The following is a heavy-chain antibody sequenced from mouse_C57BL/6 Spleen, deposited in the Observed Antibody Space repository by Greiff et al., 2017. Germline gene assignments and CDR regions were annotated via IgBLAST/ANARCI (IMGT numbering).Heavy chain of an antibody. CDR1: GYTFTSYW. Sequence: QVQLKQSGAELAKPGASVKLSCKASGYTFTSYWMHWVKQRPGQGLEWIGYINPSSGYTKYNQKFKDKATLTADKSSSTAYMHLSSLTYEDSAVXYCARSDYYGYDGFAYWGQGTLVTVSA. D-gene: IGHD2-2*01. V-gene: IGHV1-7*01. CDR2: INPSSGYT. CDR3: ARSDYYGYDGFAY. J-gene: IGHJ3*01.